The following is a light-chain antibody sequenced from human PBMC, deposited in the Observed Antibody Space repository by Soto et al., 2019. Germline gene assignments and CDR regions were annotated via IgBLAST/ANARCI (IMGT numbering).Light chain of an antibody. CDR1: SSDVGGYNY. CDR3: SPYTNSSPYV. V-gene: IGLV2-14*01. CDR2: EVS. Sequence: QSALTQPASVSGSPGQSITISCTGTSSDVGGYNYVSWYQQHPGKAPKLMIYEVSNRPSGVSNRFSGSKSGNTASLTISGPNVAAETDDYCSPYTNSSPYVLGIGTKLPGL. J-gene: IGLJ1*01.